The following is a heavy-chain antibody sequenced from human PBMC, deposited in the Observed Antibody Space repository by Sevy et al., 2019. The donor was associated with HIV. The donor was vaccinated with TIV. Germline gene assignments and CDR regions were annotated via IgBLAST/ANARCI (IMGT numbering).Heavy chain of an antibody. CDR1: GFTFSSYA. CDR3: ARDGSSGGLFLKDYYYFGMDV. Sequence: GGSLRLSCAASGFTFSSYAMRWVRQAPGKGLEWVAVISYDGNNKYADSVKGRFTISRDNSKNTRYLQMNSLRSEDTAVYYCARDGSSGGLFLKDYYYFGMDVWGQGTTVTVSS. D-gene: IGHD3-16*01. CDR2: ISYDGNNK. V-gene: IGHV3-30*03. J-gene: IGHJ6*02.